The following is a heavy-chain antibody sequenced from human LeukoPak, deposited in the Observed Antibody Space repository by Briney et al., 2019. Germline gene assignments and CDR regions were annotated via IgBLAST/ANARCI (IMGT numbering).Heavy chain of an antibody. J-gene: IGHJ4*02. CDR1: GFTFSSYG. V-gene: IGHV3-23*01. CDR3: AKVRSATGMTTTYFDY. D-gene: IGHD1-26*01. CDR2: ISGSGGST. Sequence: GGSLRLSCAASGFTFSSYGMSWVRQAPGKGLEWVSAISGSGGSTYYADSVKGRFTISRDNSQNTLYLQMGSLRVEDTAIFYCAKVRSATGMTTTYFDYWGQGTLVTVSS.